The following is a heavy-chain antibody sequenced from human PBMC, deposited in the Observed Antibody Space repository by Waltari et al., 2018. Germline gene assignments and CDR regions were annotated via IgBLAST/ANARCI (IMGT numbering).Heavy chain of an antibody. Sequence: QVQLQESGPGLVKPSETLSLTCAVSGYSISSGYYWGWIRQPPGKGLEWIGSIYHSGSTDYNPSLKSRVTISVDTSKNQFSLKLSSVTAADTAVYYCARVIGCTGGVCYKGADYWGQGTLVTVSS. CDR1: GYSISSGYY. D-gene: IGHD2-8*02. J-gene: IGHJ4*02. CDR3: ARVIGCTGGVCYKGADY. V-gene: IGHV4-38-2*01. CDR2: IYHSGST.